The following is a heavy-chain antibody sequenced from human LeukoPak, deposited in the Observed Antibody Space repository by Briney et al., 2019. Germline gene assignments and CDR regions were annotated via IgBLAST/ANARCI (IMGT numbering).Heavy chain of an antibody. J-gene: IGHJ4*02. CDR1: LDSTTSNF. D-gene: IGHD3-10*01. CDR3: ASGGLMVRESGTNPFYFEY. Sequence: SETLSLTCTVSLDSTTSNFWSWVRQPPGKGLEWIGEIHRSGSPNYNPSLQSRVTISIDRSRNQIVLELSSVTAADTAVYYCASGGLMVRESGTNPFYFEYWGLGSLVTVSS. CDR2: IHRSGSP. V-gene: IGHV4-4*02.